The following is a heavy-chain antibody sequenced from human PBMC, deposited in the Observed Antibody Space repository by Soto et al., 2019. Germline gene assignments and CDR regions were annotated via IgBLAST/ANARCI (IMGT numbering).Heavy chain of an antibody. V-gene: IGHV4-31*03. J-gene: IGHJ4*02. D-gene: IGHD5-18*01. Sequence: SETLSLSCTVSGGSISSEGYYWSWFRQLPGKGLEWIGDIYYSGTTYHNPSLRSRLTISGDASKNQFSLKLSSVTAADTALYYCARGRGYSYGPYYFDYWGQGTLVTVSS. CDR3: ARGRGYSYGPYYFDY. CDR2: IYYSGTT. CDR1: GGSISSEGYY.